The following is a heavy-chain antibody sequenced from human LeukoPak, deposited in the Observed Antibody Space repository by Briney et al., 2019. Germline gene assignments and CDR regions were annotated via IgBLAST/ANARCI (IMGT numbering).Heavy chain of an antibody. CDR2: IRSKTDGGAA. Sequence: GGSLRLSCTASGLPFGDYAMTWVRQAPGKGLEWVGVIRSKTDGGAAEYAESVKGRFTSSRDESSTIAYLEMNGLKTEDSAVYHCTVQVIPSDKWFDPWGQGTPVTVS. CDR3: TVQVIPSDKWFDP. V-gene: IGHV3-49*04. J-gene: IGHJ5*02. D-gene: IGHD2-21*01. CDR1: GLPFGDYA.